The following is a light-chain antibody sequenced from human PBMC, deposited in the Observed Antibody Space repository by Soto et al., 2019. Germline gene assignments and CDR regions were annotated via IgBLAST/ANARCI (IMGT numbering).Light chain of an antibody. CDR2: GAS. CDR1: QSVSSSY. CDR3: QQYGSSPLFS. Sequence: DIVLTQSPGTLSLSPGERATLSCRASQSVSSSYLAWYQQKPGQAPRLLIYGASSRATGIPDRFSGSGSGTDFTLTISRLEPEDFAVYDCQQYGSSPLFSFGPGTKVDIK. J-gene: IGKJ3*01. V-gene: IGKV3-20*01.